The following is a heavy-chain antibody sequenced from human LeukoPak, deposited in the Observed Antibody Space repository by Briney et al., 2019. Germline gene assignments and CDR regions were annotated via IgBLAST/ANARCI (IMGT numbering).Heavy chain of an antibody. Sequence: ASVKVSCKASGYTFTGYYMHWVRQAPGQGLEWMGWINPNSGGTNYAQKSQGRVTMTRDTSISTAYMELSRLRSDDTAVYYCARESITMVRGGPNWFDPWGQGTLVTVS. CDR2: INPNSGGT. V-gene: IGHV1-2*02. CDR1: GYTFTGYY. J-gene: IGHJ5*02. D-gene: IGHD3-10*01. CDR3: ARESITMVRGGPNWFDP.